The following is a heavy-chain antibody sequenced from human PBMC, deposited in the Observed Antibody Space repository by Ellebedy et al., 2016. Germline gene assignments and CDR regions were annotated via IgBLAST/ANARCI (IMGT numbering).Heavy chain of an antibody. J-gene: IGHJ6*02. Sequence: GGSLRLSXAASGFTFSSYGMHWVRQAPGKGLVWVAVIWYDGSNKYYADSVKGRFTISRDISKNTLDLQMNSLRAEDTAVYYCARSYYYGSGRTQSYGMDVWGQGTTVTVSS. CDR2: IWYDGSNK. D-gene: IGHD3-10*01. V-gene: IGHV3-33*01. CDR3: ARSYYYGSGRTQSYGMDV. CDR1: GFTFSSYG.